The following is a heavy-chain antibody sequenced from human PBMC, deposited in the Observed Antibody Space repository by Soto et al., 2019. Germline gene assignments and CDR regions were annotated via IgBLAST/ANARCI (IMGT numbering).Heavy chain of an antibody. J-gene: IGHJ4*02. D-gene: IGHD1-26*01. Sequence: SLRLSGAASGFTFSSYAMSWVRQAPGKGLEWVSAISGSGGSTYYADSVKGRFTISRDNSKNTLYLQMNSLRAEDTAVYHCAKDLSYSGSYKFDYWGQGTLVTVSS. CDR3: AKDLSYSGSYKFDY. CDR2: ISGSGGST. V-gene: IGHV3-23*01. CDR1: GFTFSSYA.